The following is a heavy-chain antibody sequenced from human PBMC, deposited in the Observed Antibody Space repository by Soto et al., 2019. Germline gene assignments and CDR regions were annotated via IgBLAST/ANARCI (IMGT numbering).Heavy chain of an antibody. CDR1: GYTFTTYW. CDR3: VRRPGCSTTTCYRELDY. J-gene: IGHJ4*02. Sequence: GESLKISCNGSGYTFTTYWIGWVRQMPGKGLEWMGVIYPGDSDTIYSPSFQGQVTLSADKSISTAYLQWRSLQASDTAMYYCVRRPGCSTTTCYRELDYWGQGTLVTVSS. CDR2: IYPGDSDT. D-gene: IGHD2-2*01. V-gene: IGHV5-51*01.